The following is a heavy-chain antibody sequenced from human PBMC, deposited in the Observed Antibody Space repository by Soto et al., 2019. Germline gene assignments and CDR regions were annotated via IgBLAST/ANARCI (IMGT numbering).Heavy chain of an antibody. V-gene: IGHV4-4*07. CDR3: VRDGSKTLRDWFDP. Sequence: SETLSLTCSVSGGSISKFYWSWIRKTAGKGLEWMGRVYATGTTDYNPSLRSRVAMSVDISRKTFSLRLTSVTAADTGMYYCVRDGSKTLRDWFDPWGQGKLVTVSS. CDR1: GGSISKFY. J-gene: IGHJ5*02. CDR2: VYATGTT. D-gene: IGHD3-10*01.